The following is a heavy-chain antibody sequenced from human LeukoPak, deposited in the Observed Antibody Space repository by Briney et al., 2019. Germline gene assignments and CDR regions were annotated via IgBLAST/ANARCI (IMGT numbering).Heavy chain of an antibody. CDR2: IYCSSSST. D-gene: IGHD3-3*01. V-gene: IGHV3-21*01. CDR3: ARRFDFWSGNYKVKWFDP. J-gene: IGHJ5*02. Sequence: GVSLRLSCAPSGLRFSQFRMHGVPEARGRGLVGVSPIYCSSSSTFYADSVKGRFTISRDNAKNSLYLQMSSLRAEDTAVYYCARRFDFWSGNYKVKWFDPWGQGTPVTVSS. CDR1: GLRFSQFR.